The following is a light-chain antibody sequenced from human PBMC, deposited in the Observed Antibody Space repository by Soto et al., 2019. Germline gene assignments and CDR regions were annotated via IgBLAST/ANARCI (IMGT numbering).Light chain of an antibody. CDR2: DAS. CDR3: QQYRSYPYT. CDR1: QRISNC. V-gene: IGKV1-5*01. J-gene: IGKJ2*01. Sequence: EIQMTQSPSTLSASVGDRVTLTCRASQRISNCLAWYQQKPGKAPKLLIYDASSLESGVPSRFSGSGSGTEFTLTVSSLQPDDFATYYCQQYRSYPYTFGQGTKLEIK.